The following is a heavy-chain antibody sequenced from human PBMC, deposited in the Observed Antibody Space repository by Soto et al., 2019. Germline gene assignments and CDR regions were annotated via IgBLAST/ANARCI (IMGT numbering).Heavy chain of an antibody. CDR2: ISWNSGSI. CDR1: GFTFDDYA. CDR3: AKGAYYDILTGYYDY. D-gene: IGHD3-9*01. Sequence: GGSLRLSCAASGFTFDDYAMHWVRQAPGKGLEWVSGISWNSGSIGYADSVKGRFTISRDNAKNSLYLQMNSLRAEDMALYYCAKGAYYDILTGYYDYWGQGTLVTVSS. J-gene: IGHJ4*02. V-gene: IGHV3-9*03.